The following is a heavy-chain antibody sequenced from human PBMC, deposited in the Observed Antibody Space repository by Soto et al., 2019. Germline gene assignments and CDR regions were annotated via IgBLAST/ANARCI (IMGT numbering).Heavy chain of an antibody. J-gene: IGHJ4*02. Sequence: SVKVSCKASGGLFSSYPISWVRQVPGQGLEWMGGINPVFQTAYYTQRFQGRVTITADESTNTAYMELSSLRSEDTAIYYCARGGSGYTWFNEFWGQGTLVTVSS. CDR3: ARGGSGYTWFNEF. D-gene: IGHD3-22*01. CDR2: INPVFQTA. CDR1: GGLFSSYP. V-gene: IGHV1-69*13.